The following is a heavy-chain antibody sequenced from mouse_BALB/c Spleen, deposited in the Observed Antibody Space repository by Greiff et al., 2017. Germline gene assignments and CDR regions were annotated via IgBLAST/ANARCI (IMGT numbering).Heavy chain of an antibody. CDR1: GFTFSDYY. Sequence: EVQGVESGGGLVKPGGSLKLSCAASGFTFSDYYLYWDRQTPEKRLEWVATISDGGSYTYYPDSVTGRFTISRDNAKNNLYLQMSSLKSEGTAMYYCSRRYYYAMDYWGPGTSVTVSS. V-gene: IGHV5-4*02. CDR3: SRRYYYAMDY. CDR2: ISDGGSYT. J-gene: IGHJ4*01.